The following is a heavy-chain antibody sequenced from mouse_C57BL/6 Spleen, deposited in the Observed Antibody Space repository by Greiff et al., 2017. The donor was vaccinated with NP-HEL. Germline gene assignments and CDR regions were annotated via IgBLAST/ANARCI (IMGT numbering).Heavy chain of an antibody. D-gene: IGHD2-3*01. CDR1: GYTFTSYW. Sequence: QVQLQQPGAELVKPGASVKLSCKASGYTFTSYWMHWVKQRPGQGLEWIGMIHHNSGSTNYNEKFKSKATLTVDKSSSTAYMQLSSLTSEDSAVYYCARGVYDGYPGWYFDVWGTGTTVTVSS. CDR2: IHHNSGST. CDR3: ARGVYDGYPGWYFDV. V-gene: IGHV1-64*01. J-gene: IGHJ1*03.